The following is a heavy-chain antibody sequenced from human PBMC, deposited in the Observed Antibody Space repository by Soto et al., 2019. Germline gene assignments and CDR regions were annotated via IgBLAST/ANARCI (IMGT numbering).Heavy chain of an antibody. V-gene: IGHV2-5*02. CDR2: IYWDDAK. J-gene: IGHJ4*02. D-gene: IGHD6-13*01. Sequence: QITLKESGPTLVNPTQTLTLTCTFSGFSLSTSGVGVGWIRQPPGKALEWLAFIYWDDAKRYRPSMKSRLTITKDTSKNQLVLTMTNMNPVDTATYYCAHRRSNSWYFDYWGQGTLVTDSS. CDR3: AHRRSNSWYFDY. CDR1: GFSLSTSGVG.